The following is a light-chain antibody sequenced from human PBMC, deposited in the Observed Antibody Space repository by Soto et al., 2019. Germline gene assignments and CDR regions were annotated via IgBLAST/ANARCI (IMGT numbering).Light chain of an antibody. CDR1: DSNVGINF. CDR3: AAWDDSLSGVV. Sequence: QSVLTQPPSASATPGPRVTISCSGSDSNVGINFVYWYQQLPGTAPKLLIYTNDQRPSGVPDRFSSSKSGTSASLAISGLRSEDEADYYCAAWDDSLSGVVFGGGTKLTVL. J-gene: IGLJ2*01. CDR2: TND. V-gene: IGLV1-47*02.